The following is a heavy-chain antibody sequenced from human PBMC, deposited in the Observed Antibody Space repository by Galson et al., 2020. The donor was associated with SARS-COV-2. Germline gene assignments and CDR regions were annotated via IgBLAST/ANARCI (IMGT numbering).Heavy chain of an antibody. CDR3: ASEGRGRYSSSWDAFDI. V-gene: IGHV3-30*04. Sequence: GESLKISCAASGFTFSSYAMHWVRQAPGKGLEWVAVILYAGSNKYYADSVKGRFTISRDNSKNTLYLQMNSLRAEDTAVYYCASEGRGRYSSSWDAFDIWGQGTMVTVS. D-gene: IGHD6-13*01. CDR2: ILYAGSNK. CDR1: GFTFSSYA. J-gene: IGHJ3*02.